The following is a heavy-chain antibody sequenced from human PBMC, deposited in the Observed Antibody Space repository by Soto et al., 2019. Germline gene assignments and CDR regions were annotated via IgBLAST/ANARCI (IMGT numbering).Heavy chain of an antibody. CDR1: GGSISSSSYY. Sequence: QLQLQESGPGLVKPSETLSLTCTVSGGSISSSSYYWGWIRQPPGKGLEWIGSIYYSGSTYYNPYLKSRVTISVDTSKNQFSLKLSSVTAADTAVYYCATHIVVVPAAMRGRVYWYFDLWGRGTLVTVSS. CDR3: ATHIVVVPAAMRGRVYWYFDL. V-gene: IGHV4-39*01. D-gene: IGHD2-2*01. J-gene: IGHJ2*01. CDR2: IYYSGST.